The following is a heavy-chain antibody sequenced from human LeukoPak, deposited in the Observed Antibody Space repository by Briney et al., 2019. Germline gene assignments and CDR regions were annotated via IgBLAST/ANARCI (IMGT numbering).Heavy chain of an antibody. CDR3: ARALGYAGVDRSVWFDP. CDR2: IYHSGST. Sequence: PSETLSLTCTVSGYSISSGYYWGGVRPPRGKGLEWVGSIYHSGSTYYNPSLKSRVAISVDTSKNQFPLMLSSVAAADTAVYYCARALGYAGVDRSVWFDPWGEGTLVTVSS. J-gene: IGHJ5*02. D-gene: IGHD2-15*01. V-gene: IGHV4-38-2*02. CDR1: GYSISSGYY.